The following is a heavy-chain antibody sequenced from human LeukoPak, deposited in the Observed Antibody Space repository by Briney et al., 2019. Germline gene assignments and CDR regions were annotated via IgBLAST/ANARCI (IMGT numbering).Heavy chain of an antibody. V-gene: IGHV3-21*01. J-gene: IGHJ4*02. CDR1: GFTFSNYN. D-gene: IGHD4-17*01. CDR2: ISSSGSYI. Sequence: GGSLRLSCAASGFTFSNYNMKWVRQAPGKGLEWISSISSSGSYIYYADSVKGRFTISRDNAKNSLYLQMNSLRAEDTAVYYCARDRATTVTVETDYWGQGTLVTVSS. CDR3: ARDRATTVTVETDY.